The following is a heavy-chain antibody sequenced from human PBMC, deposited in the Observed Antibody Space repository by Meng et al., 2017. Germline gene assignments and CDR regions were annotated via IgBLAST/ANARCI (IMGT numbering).Heavy chain of an antibody. V-gene: IGHV4-31*03. J-gene: IGHJ5*02. Sequence: VLLPWSGPGVVEPSQPLSLPCTVSGGSISSGGYSWSWIRQHPGKGLEWIGYIYYSGSTYYNPSLKSRVTISVDTSKNQFSLKLSSVTAADTAVYYCVTAPITMVRGVIITKWFDPWGQGTLVTVSS. CDR3: VTAPITMVRGVIITKWFDP. CDR1: GGSISSGGYS. D-gene: IGHD3-10*01. CDR2: IYYSGST.